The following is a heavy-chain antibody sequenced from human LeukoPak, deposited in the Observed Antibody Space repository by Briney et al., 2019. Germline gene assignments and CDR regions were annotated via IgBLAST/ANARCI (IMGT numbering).Heavy chain of an antibody. V-gene: IGHV3-74*01. J-gene: IGHJ5*02. CDR3: ARPTKEGSSWYWWFDP. CDR1: GFTLSSYW. CDR2: INNDGSST. Sequence: GGSLRLSCAAPGFTLSSYWMHWVRQAPGKGLVWVSRINNDGSSTSYADSVKGRFTISRDNAKNTLYTQMNSLRAEDTAVYYCARPTKEGSSWYWWFDPWGQGTLVTVSS. D-gene: IGHD6-13*01.